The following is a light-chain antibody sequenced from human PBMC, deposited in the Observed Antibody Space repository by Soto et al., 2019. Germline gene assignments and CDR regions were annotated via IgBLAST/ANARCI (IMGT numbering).Light chain of an antibody. V-gene: IGLV2-8*01. Sequence: QSALTQPPSASGSPGQSVTISCTGTSSDVGGYNYVSWYQQHPGKAPKLMIYEVSKRPSGVPDRFSGSKSGNTASLTVSGLQAEYEADYYCSSYAGSNNSFDVFGTGTKLTVL. CDR2: EVS. CDR1: SSDVGGYNY. J-gene: IGLJ1*01. CDR3: SSYAGSNNSFDV.